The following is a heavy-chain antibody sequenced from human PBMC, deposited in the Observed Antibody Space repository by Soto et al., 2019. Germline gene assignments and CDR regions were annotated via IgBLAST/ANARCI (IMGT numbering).Heavy chain of an antibody. V-gene: IGHV4-61*01. CDR1: GGSVSSGSYY. Sequence: SETLSLTCTVSGGSVSSGSYYWSWIRQPPGKGLEWIGYIYYSGSTNYNPSLKSRVTMSVDTSKNQFSLKLSSVTAADTAVYYCAREVGGTYYDFWSGYYPRGYFDYWGQGTLVTVSS. CDR2: IYYSGST. CDR3: AREVGGTYYDFWSGYYPRGYFDY. D-gene: IGHD3-3*01. J-gene: IGHJ4*02.